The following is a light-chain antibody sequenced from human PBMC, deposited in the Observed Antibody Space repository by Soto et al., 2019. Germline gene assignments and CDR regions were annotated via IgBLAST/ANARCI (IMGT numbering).Light chain of an antibody. J-gene: IGKJ1*01. V-gene: IGKV3-15*01. CDR3: QQYNNWPTWT. CDR2: GAS. CDR1: QSVSSN. Sequence: ELVMTQSPATLSVSPGARATLSCRASQSVSSNLAWYQQKPGQAPRLLIYGASTRATGIPARFSGSGSGTEFTLTISSLQSEDFAVYYCQQYNNWPTWTFGQGTKVE.